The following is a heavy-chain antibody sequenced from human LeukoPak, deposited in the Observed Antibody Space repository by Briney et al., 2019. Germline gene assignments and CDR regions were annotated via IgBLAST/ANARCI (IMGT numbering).Heavy chain of an antibody. CDR1: GGSFSAYY. V-gene: IGHV4-34*01. CDR3: ATERRYSSGRWDYYFDD. CDR2: INHSGGT. Sequence: SETLSLTCTVYGGSFSAYYWSLIRQSPGKGLEWIGEINHSGGTNYNPSLKSRVTLSVDTSKNQFSLKLTSLTSADTAVYYCATERRYSSGRWDYYFDDWGQGTLVTVSS. D-gene: IGHD6-19*01. J-gene: IGHJ4*02.